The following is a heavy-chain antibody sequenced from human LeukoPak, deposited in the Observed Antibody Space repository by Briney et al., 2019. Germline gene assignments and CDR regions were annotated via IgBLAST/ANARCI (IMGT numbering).Heavy chain of an antibody. J-gene: IGHJ5*02. V-gene: IGHV1-69*13. CDR1: GGTFSSYA. CDR2: IIPIFGTA. Sequence: SAKVSCKASGGTFSSYAISWVRQAPGQGLEWMGGIIPIFGTANYAQKFQGRVTITADESTSTAYMELSSLRSEDTAVYYCARENHCSGGSCYWWFDPWGQGTLVTVSS. CDR3: ARENHCSGGSCYWWFDP. D-gene: IGHD2-15*01.